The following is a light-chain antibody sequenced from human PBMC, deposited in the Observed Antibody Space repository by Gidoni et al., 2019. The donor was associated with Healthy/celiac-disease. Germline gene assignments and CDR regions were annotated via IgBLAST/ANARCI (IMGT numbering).Light chain of an antibody. CDR2: DAS. CDR1: QSVSSY. CDR3: QQRSNWPPWT. J-gene: IGKJ1*01. Sequence: IVLPQSQAPLPLPPGERATLSCRASQSVSSYLAWYQQKPGQAPRLLIYDASNRATGIPARFSGSGSGTDFTLTISSLEPEDFAVYYCQQRSNWPPWTFGQGTKVEIK. V-gene: IGKV3-11*01.